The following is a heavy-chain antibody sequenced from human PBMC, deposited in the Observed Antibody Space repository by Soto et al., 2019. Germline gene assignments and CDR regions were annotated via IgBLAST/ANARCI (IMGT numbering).Heavy chain of an antibody. CDR1: GYTFEAFI. Sequence: QAQLVQSGAEVKKPGASVKVACKSSGYTFEAFILHWVRQAPGQRPEWMGWINPGNGNTKYSQKFRGRFTMAADTFAHTVYMELSALRSDDTAVYYCARPFPITRGVIRAFDVWGQGTMVIVSS. J-gene: IGHJ3*01. CDR2: INPGNGNT. V-gene: IGHV1-3*01. CDR3: ARPFPITRGVIRAFDV. D-gene: IGHD3-10*01.